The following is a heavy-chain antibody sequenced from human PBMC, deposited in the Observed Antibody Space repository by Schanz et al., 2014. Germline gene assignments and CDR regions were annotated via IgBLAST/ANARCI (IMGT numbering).Heavy chain of an antibody. CDR3: TNNWNLDY. J-gene: IGHJ4*02. D-gene: IGHD1-20*01. V-gene: IGHV3-23*01. CDR1: GFTFSSYA. CDR2: ISHDGYST. Sequence: DVHLLESGGGLVQPGGSLRLSCAASGFTFSSYAMSWVRQAPGKGLEYVSAISHDGYSTYYADSVKGRFTISRDNSKNTLYLQMNSLRAEDTSVYYCTNNWNLDYWGQGTLVTVSS.